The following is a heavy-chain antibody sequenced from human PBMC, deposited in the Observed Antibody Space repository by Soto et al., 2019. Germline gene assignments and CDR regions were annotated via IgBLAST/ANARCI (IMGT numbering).Heavy chain of an antibody. J-gene: IGHJ5*02. V-gene: IGHV3-23*01. Sequence: GGSLRLSCAASGFTFSSYAMSWVRQAQGKGLEWVSGISGSGGSTYYADSVKGRFTISRDNSKNTLYLQMNSLRAEDTAVYYCAKEKGSGFLNWFDPWGQGTLVTVSS. CDR2: ISGSGGST. D-gene: IGHD6-19*01. CDR3: AKEKGSGFLNWFDP. CDR1: GFTFSSYA.